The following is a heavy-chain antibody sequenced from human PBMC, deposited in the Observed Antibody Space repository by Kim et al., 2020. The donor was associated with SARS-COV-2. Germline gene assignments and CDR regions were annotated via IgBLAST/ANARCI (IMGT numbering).Heavy chain of an antibody. Sequence: SQTLSLTCAISGDSVSSNSAAWNWIRQSPSRGLEWLGRTYYRSKWYNDYAVSVKSRITINPDTSKNQFSLQLNSVTPEDTAVYYCARAYYDSSGYYYSNAFDIWGQGTMVTVSS. V-gene: IGHV6-1*01. CDR2: TYYRSKWYN. D-gene: IGHD3-22*01. CDR1: GDSVSSNSAA. CDR3: ARAYYDSSGYYYSNAFDI. J-gene: IGHJ3*02.